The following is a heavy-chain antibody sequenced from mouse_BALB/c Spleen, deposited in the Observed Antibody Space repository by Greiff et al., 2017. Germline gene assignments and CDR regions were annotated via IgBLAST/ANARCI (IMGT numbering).Heavy chain of an antibody. J-gene: IGHJ3*01. D-gene: IGHD2-4*01. V-gene: IGHV1-69*02. CDR3: ARGGTNYDYAPGFAY. Sequence: QVQLQQPGAELVKPGAPVKLSCKASGYTFTSYWMNWVKQRPGRGLEWIGRIDPSDSETHYNQKFKDKATLTVDKSSSTAYIQLSSLTSEDSAVYYCARGGTNYDYAPGFAYWGQGTLVTVSA. CDR1: GYTFTSYW. CDR2: IDPSDSET.